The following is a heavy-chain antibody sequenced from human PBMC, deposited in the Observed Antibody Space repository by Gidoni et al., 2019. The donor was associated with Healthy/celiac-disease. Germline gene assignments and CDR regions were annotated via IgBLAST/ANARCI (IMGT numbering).Heavy chain of an antibody. V-gene: IGHV4-39*01. CDR3: ARRGIAAAGWGWFDP. J-gene: IGHJ5*02. Sequence: QLQLQESGPGLVKPSETLSLTCTASGGSIRSSSYYWGWIRQPPGKGLEWIGSIYYSGSTYYNPSLKSRVTISVDTSKNQFSLKLSSVTAADTAVYYCARRGIAAAGWGWFDPWGQGTLVTVSS. CDR1: GGSIRSSSYY. D-gene: IGHD6-13*01. CDR2: IYYSGST.